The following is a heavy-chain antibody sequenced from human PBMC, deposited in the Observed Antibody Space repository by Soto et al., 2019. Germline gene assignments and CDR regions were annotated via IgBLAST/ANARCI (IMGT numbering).Heavy chain of an antibody. D-gene: IGHD5-18*01. CDR3: AKENVQLTPGPFDY. Sequence: PGGSLGLSCAASGFTLSSYSMNWVRQTPGKGLEWVSSISSSSTYTYYADSVKGRFTISRDNSKNTLYLQMNSLRAEDTAVYYCAKENVQLTPGPFDYWGQGTLVTVSS. CDR2: ISSSSTYT. J-gene: IGHJ4*02. CDR1: GFTLSSYS. V-gene: IGHV3-21*04.